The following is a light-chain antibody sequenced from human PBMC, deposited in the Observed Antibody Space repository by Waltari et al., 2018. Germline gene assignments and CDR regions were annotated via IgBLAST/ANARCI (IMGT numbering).Light chain of an antibody. CDR2: RNN. Sequence: QSVLTQPPSASGTPGHRLPISSSGRSSTLGSNYAFWYQHLPGTAPNLLIYRNNQRPSGVPDRFFGSKSGTSASLVISGLRSEDEAYYYCAAWDDSLSGCVVFGGGTKVTVL. CDR3: AAWDDSLSGCVV. CDR1: SSTLGSNY. V-gene: IGLV1-47*01. J-gene: IGLJ2*01.